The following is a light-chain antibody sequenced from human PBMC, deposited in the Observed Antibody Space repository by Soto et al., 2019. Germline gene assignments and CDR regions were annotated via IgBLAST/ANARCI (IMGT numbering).Light chain of an antibody. Sequence: DIQMTQSPSSVSASVGDRVTITCRASRGITSWLAWYQQKPGKAPKLLIYRASNLQSGVPSRCSGSGSWTDFTPTIISLQPADFATYYCQQTTTFPLTFGGGTKVEIK. V-gene: IGKV1-12*01. CDR3: QQTTTFPLT. CDR2: RAS. CDR1: RGITSW. J-gene: IGKJ4*01.